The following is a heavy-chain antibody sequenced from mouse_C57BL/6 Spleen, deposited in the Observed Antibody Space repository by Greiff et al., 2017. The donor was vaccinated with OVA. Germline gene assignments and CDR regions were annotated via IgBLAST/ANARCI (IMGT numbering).Heavy chain of an antibody. J-gene: IGHJ3*01. CDR1: GYTFTSYW. D-gene: IGHD2-3*01. V-gene: IGHV1-59*01. Sequence: QVQLQQSGAELVRPGTSVKLSCKASGYTFTSYWMHWVKQRPGQGLEWIGVIDPSDSYTNYNQKFKGKATLTVDTSSSTAYMQLSSLTSEDSAVDYCARYDGYPAWFAYWGQGTLVTVSA. CDR2: IDPSDSYT. CDR3: ARYDGYPAWFAY.